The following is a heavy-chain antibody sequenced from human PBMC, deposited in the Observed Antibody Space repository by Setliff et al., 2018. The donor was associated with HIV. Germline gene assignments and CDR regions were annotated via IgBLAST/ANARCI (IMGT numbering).Heavy chain of an antibody. D-gene: IGHD3-3*01. J-gene: IGHJ6*03. CDR2: INHRGST. CDR1: GGSFSGFY. CDR3: ARGLTIFGVATPGIYSFMDV. Sequence: PSETLSLTCAVYGGSFSGFYWSWIRQPPGKGLEWIGEINHRGSTNFNPSLKSRVTILVDTSKNQFSVKLRSVTAADTAVYYCARGLTIFGVATPGIYSFMDVWGKGTTVTVSS. V-gene: IGHV4-34*01.